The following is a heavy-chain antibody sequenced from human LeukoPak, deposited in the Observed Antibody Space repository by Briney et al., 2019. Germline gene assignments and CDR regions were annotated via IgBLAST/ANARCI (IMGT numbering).Heavy chain of an antibody. D-gene: IGHD5-12*01. Sequence: GGSLRLSCAASGFTFSSYAMSWVRQAPGKGLEWVSAISGSGGSTYYAGSVKGRFTISRDNSKNTLYLQMNSLRAEDTAVYYCAKGRVATHSRDFQHWGQGTLVTVSS. CDR1: GFTFSSYA. CDR3: AKGRVATHSRDFQH. CDR2: ISGSGGST. J-gene: IGHJ1*01. V-gene: IGHV3-23*01.